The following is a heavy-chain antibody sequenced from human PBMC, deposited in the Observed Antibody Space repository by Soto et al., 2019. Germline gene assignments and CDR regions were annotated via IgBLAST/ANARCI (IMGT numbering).Heavy chain of an antibody. CDR2: IYHAGTT. V-gene: IGHV4-59*08. D-gene: IGHD1-20*01. J-gene: IGHJ4*02. Sequence: QVQLQESGPGLVKPSETLSLTCTVSGDSITAYYWSWIRQPPGKGLEWNGYIYHAGTTNYNPSLRGRVTMSVDTSRNRFSLKLKSVTAADTATYYCARLNYYFHHWGQGTLVTVSS. CDR1: GDSITAYY. CDR3: ARLNYYFHH.